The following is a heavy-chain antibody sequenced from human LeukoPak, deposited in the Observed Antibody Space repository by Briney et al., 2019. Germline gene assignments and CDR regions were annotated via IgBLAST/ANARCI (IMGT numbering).Heavy chain of an antibody. CDR2: ISYDGSNK. Sequence: PGGSLRLSCAASGFTFSSYAMHWVRQAPGKGLEWVAVISYDGSNKYYADSVKGRFTISRDNSKNTLYLQMNSLRAEDTAVYYCARAHYGDYWYYFDYWGQGTLVTVSS. CDR1: GFTFSSYA. J-gene: IGHJ4*02. D-gene: IGHD4-17*01. V-gene: IGHV3-30-3*01. CDR3: ARAHYGDYWYYFDY.